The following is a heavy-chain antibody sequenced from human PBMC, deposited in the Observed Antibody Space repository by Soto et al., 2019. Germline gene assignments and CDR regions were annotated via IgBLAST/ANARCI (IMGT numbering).Heavy chain of an antibody. D-gene: IGHD3-9*01. CDR1: GYTFTGYY. Sequence: ASVKVSCKASGYTFTGYYMHWVRQAPRQGLEWMGWIKPNSGGTNYAQKFQGWVTMTRDTSISTAYMELSRLRSDDTAVYYCAREKGVLRYFDWHYFDYWGQGTLVTVSS. J-gene: IGHJ4*02. CDR2: IKPNSGGT. V-gene: IGHV1-2*04. CDR3: AREKGVLRYFDWHYFDY.